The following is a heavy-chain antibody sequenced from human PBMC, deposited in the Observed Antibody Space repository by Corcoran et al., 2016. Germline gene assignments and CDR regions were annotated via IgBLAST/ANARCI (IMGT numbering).Heavy chain of an antibody. V-gene: IGHV1-46*01. D-gene: IGHD4-17*01. Sequence: QVQLVQSGAEVKKPGASVKVSCKASGYTFTSYYMHWVRQAPGQGLEWMGIINPSGGSTSYAQKFQGRATMTRDTSTSTVYMELSSLRSEDTAVYYRARDGADYCGHWYFDLWGRGSLVTVAS. CDR3: ARDGADYCGHWYFDL. CDR1: GYTFTSYY. J-gene: IGHJ2*01. CDR2: INPSGGST.